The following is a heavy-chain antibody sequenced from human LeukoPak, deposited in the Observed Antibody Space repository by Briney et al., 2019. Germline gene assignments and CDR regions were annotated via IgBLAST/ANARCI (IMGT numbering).Heavy chain of an antibody. CDR1: GGSISSYY. CDR3: ARDLAGPRNWFDP. D-gene: IGHD6-19*01. V-gene: IGHV4-59*01. Sequence: SETLSLTCTVSGGSISSYYWSWIRQPPGKGLEWIGYIYYSGSTNYNPSLKSRVTISVDTSKNQFSLKLSSVTAADTAVYYCARDLAGPRNWFDPWGQGTLDTVSS. CDR2: IYYSGST. J-gene: IGHJ5*02.